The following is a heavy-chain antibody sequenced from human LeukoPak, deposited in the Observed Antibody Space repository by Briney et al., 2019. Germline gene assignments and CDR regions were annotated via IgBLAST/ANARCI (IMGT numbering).Heavy chain of an antibody. Sequence: IPSETLSLTCIVSGGSISSSSYYWGWIRQPPGKGLEWIGSIYHSGSTYYNPSLKSRVTISVDTSKNQFSLKLSSVTAADTAVYYCARQQRAVRWTTFDYWGQGTLVTVSS. V-gene: IGHV4-39*01. J-gene: IGHJ4*02. CDR1: GGSISSSSYY. CDR3: ARQQRAVRWTTFDY. D-gene: IGHD4-17*01. CDR2: IYHSGST.